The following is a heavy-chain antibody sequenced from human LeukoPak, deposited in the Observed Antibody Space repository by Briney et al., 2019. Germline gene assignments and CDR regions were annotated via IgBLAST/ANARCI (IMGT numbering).Heavy chain of an antibody. CDR1: GGTFSSYA. J-gene: IGHJ4*02. V-gene: IGHV1-69*13. CDR3: ARERVEMATIANHFDY. CDR2: IIPIFGTA. D-gene: IGHD5-24*01. Sequence: SVKVSCKASGGTFSSYAISWVRQAPGQGLEWMGGIIPIFGTANYAQKFQGRVTITADESTSTAYMELSSLRSEDTAVYYCARERVEMATIANHFDYWGQGTLVTVSS.